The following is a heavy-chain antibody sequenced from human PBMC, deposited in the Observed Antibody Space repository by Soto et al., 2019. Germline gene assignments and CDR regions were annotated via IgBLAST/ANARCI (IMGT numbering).Heavy chain of an antibody. J-gene: IGHJ6*02. CDR3: ARDPDYGRRGMDV. V-gene: IGHV4-30-4*01. Sequence: QVQLQESGPGLVKPSQTLSLTCTVSGGSISSGDYYWSWIRQPPGKGLEWIGYMYYSGSTYLNPSLKRRVTRSGDTSKNQISLRLSSVTAADTAVYYCARDPDYGRRGMDVWGQGTTVTVSS. CDR1: GGSISSGDYY. D-gene: IGHD4-17*01. CDR2: MYYSGST.